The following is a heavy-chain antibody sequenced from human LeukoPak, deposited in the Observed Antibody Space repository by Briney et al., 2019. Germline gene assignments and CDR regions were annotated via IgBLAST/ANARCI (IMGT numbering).Heavy chain of an antibody. CDR2: IKQDGSEK. CDR1: GFTFSSYW. J-gene: IGHJ4*02. Sequence: GGSLRLSCAASGFTFSSYWLSWVRQAPGKGLEWVANIKQDGSEKYYVDSVKGRFTISRDNAKNSLYLQMNSLRAEDTAVYYCARDSTYSSSWASYYFDYWGQGTLVTVSS. V-gene: IGHV3-7*01. CDR3: ARDSTYSSSWASYYFDY. D-gene: IGHD6-13*01.